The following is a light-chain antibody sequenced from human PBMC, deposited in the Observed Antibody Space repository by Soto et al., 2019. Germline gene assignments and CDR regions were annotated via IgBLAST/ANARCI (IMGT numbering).Light chain of an antibody. CDR2: TAS. CDR1: QSISPF. CDR3: QQYKHYST. V-gene: IGKV1-5*03. Sequence: DIPMTQSPSTLSASVGDRVSITCRASQSISPFLAWYQQKPGRAPKLLIHTASTLKSGVPSRFSGSGSETEFTLTISSLQPDDFATYYCQQYKHYSTFGQGTNLEIK. J-gene: IGKJ2*01.